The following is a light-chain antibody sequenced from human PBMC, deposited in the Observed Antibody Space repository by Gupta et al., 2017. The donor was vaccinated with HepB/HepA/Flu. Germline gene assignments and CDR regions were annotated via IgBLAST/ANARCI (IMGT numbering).Light chain of an antibody. CDR2: RGS. Sequence: PGESATLSCRASQSIRSKFFVWYQQRPGQAPRLLIYRGSTRATGIPDRFSGSGSGTDFTLTISILEAEDFAVYYCQQDDNSPWTFGQGTKVEIK. J-gene: IGKJ1*01. V-gene: IGKV3-20*01. CDR1: QSIRSKF. CDR3: QQDDNSPWT.